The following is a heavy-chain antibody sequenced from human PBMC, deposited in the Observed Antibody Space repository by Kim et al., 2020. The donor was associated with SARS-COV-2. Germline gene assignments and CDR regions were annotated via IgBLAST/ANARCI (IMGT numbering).Heavy chain of an antibody. CDR3: ARQYCSGASCFRVLDV. J-gene: IGHJ6*02. CDR2: THYSGST. CDR1: GASISNSYYY. V-gene: IGHV4-39*01. Sequence: SETPSLTCTVSGASISNSYYYWGWIRQPPGKGLEWVGTTHYSGSTYYNSSLKSRVTISVDTSKNQFSLKLSSVTAADTAVYYCARQYCSGASCFRVLDVWGQGSTVTVSS. D-gene: IGHD2-15*01.